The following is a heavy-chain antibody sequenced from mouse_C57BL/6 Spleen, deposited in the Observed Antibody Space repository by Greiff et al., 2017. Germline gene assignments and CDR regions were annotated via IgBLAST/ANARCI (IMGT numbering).Heavy chain of an antibody. J-gene: IGHJ2*01. CDR1: GYTFTDYE. D-gene: IGHD1-1*01. V-gene: IGHV1-15*01. CDR2: IDPETGGT. Sequence: QVQLQQSGAELVRPGASVTLSCKASGYTFTDYEMHWVKQTPVHGLEWIGAIDPETGGTAYNQKFKGKAILTADKSSSTAYMGLRSLTSEDSAVYYCTKITTVRTDWGQGTTLTVSS. CDR3: TKITTVRTD.